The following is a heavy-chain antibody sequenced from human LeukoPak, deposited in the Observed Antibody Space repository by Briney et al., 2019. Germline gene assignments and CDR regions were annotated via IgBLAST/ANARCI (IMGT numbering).Heavy chain of an antibody. CDR2: ISAYNGNT. CDR1: GYTFTSYG. CDR3: ARKHYYDSSGSWLMLGDY. Sequence: GASVKVSCKASGYTFTSYGISWVRQAPGRGLEWMGWISAYNGNTNYAQKLQGRVTMTTDTSTSTAYMELRSLRSDDTAVYYCARKHYYDSSGSWLMLGDYWGQGTLVTVSS. V-gene: IGHV1-18*01. J-gene: IGHJ4*02. D-gene: IGHD3-22*01.